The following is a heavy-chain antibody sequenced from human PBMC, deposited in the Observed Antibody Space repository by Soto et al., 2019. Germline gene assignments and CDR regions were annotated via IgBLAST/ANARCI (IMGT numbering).Heavy chain of an antibody. CDR3: AKGRGGSGSLTPRVDF. CDR2: ISGGGNMT. V-gene: IGHV3-23*01. Sequence: EVQLLESGGGLVQPGGSLRLSCAASGFTFNNYAMTWVRQAPGKGLEWVSAISGGGNMTSYADSVKGRFTVSRDVSKITLYLQMSSVRAEDTSLYYCAKGRGGSGSLTPRVDFWGQGTLVTVSS. J-gene: IGHJ4*02. CDR1: GFTFNNYA. D-gene: IGHD3-10*01.